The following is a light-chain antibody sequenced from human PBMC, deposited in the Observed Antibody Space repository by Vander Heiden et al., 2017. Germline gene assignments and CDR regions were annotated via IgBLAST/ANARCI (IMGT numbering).Light chain of an antibody. Sequence: QSALTQPASVSASPGQSITISCTGTNTDVGRYNYVSWYQQYPGKAPRLIIYGVTERPSGLSSRFSGSKSGNTASLTISGLQPEDEAHYYCLSYTSATTLLFGGGTKVTGL. J-gene: IGLJ2*01. CDR1: NTDVGRYNY. V-gene: IGLV2-14*01. CDR2: GVT. CDR3: LSYTSATTLL.